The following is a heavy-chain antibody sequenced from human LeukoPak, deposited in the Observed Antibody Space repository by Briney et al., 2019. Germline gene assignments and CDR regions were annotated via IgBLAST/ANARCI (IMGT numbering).Heavy chain of an antibody. CDR2: IYYSGIT. D-gene: IGHD3-22*01. CDR1: GVSISSSSYY. J-gene: IGHJ4*02. Sequence: SETLSLTCTVSGVSISSSSYYWGWIRQPPGKGLEWIGSIYYSGITYYNPSLKSRLTISVDPSKTQFSLKLSSVTAADTAVYYCARQFTMIDLGDFDYWGQGTLVTVSS. CDR3: ARQFTMIDLGDFDY. V-gene: IGHV4-39*01.